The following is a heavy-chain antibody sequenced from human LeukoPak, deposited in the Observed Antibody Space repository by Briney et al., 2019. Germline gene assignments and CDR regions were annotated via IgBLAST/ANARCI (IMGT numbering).Heavy chain of an antibody. J-gene: IGHJ4*02. D-gene: IGHD2-15*01. CDR2: ISAYNGNT. Sequence: ASVKVSCKASGYTFTSYGISWVRQAPGQGLEWMGWISAYNGNTNYAQKLQGRVTITRDTSISTAYMELSSLRSEDTAVYYCARVDGSPDYWGQGTLVTVSS. CDR3: ARVDGSPDY. V-gene: IGHV1-18*01. CDR1: GYTFTSYG.